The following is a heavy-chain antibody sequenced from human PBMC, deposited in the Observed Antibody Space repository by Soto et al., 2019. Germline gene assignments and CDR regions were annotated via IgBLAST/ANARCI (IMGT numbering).Heavy chain of an antibody. J-gene: IGHJ4*02. V-gene: IGHV3-23*01. CDR2: ISGSGGST. Sequence: GGALRLSWAAPGFTFSSYAMSWVRQAPGKGLEWVSAISGSGGSTYYADSVKGRFTISRDNSKNTLYLQMNSLRAEDTAVYYCAKDMDGIAAAGSDYWGQGTLVTVSS. D-gene: IGHD6-13*01. CDR3: AKDMDGIAAAGSDY. CDR1: GFTFSSYA.